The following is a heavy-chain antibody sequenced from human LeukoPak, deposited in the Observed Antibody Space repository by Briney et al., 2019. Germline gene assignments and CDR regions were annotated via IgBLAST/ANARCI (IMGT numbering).Heavy chain of an antibody. V-gene: IGHV3-74*01. Sequence: GGSLRLSCAASGFTFSSYWMHWVRQAPGKGLVGVSRINSDGSSTSCADSVKGRFTISRDNAKNTLYLQMNSLRAEDTAVYYCARVGGAHYYGSGSYGDDAFDIWGQGTMVTVSS. CDR2: INSDGSST. CDR1: GFTFSSYW. J-gene: IGHJ3*02. D-gene: IGHD3-10*01. CDR3: ARVGGAHYYGSGSYGDDAFDI.